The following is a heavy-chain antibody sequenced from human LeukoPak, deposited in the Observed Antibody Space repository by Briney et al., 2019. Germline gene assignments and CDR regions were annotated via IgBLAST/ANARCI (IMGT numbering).Heavy chain of an antibody. V-gene: IGHV1-46*01. CDR1: GYTFTNYY. CDR2: INPSGDST. D-gene: IGHD1-26*01. CDR3: ARNQQVGTDPDAFDI. Sequence: ASVRVSCKASGYTFTNYYVHWVRQAPGQGLEWMGIINPSGDSTTYAQQFQGRVTMTRDTSTSTVYTELSSLRSEDTAVYYCARNQQVGTDPDAFDIWGQGTMVTVSS. J-gene: IGHJ3*02.